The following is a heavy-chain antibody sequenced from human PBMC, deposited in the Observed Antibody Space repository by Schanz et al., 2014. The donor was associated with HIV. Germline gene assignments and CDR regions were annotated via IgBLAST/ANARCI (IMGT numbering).Heavy chain of an antibody. Sequence: QVQLVQSGTEVKKPGSSVKVSCKPSGGTFRSFAISWVRQAPGQGLEWMGGIIPLFGTTNYAQKFQGRVTITADESTSTAYMELSSLKSEDTAMYYCARDGSFGSDVWGQGTLVTVSS. CDR1: GGTFRSFA. J-gene: IGHJ4*02. D-gene: IGHD5-18*01. CDR3: ARDGSFGSDV. CDR2: IIPLFGTT. V-gene: IGHV1-69*01.